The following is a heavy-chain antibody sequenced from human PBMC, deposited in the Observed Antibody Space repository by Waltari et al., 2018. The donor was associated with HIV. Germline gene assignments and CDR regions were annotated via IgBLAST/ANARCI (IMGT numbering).Heavy chain of an antibody. CDR3: ARDPLVEHRGILDY. D-gene: IGHD1-1*01. Sequence: EVQLGEYGGGLVQPGGSLRLSCEASGCTFSSYWMSWVRQAPGKGLEWVANIKQDGSEKYYVDSVKGRFTISRDNAKNSLYLQMNSLRAEDTAVYYCARDPLVEHRGILDYWGQGTLVTVSS. V-gene: IGHV3-7*01. J-gene: IGHJ4*02. CDR1: GCTFSSYW. CDR2: IKQDGSEK.